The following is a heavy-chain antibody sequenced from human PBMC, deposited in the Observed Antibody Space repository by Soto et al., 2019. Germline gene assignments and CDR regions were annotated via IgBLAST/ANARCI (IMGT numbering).Heavy chain of an antibody. CDR2: ISYDGSNK. D-gene: IGHD2-15*01. J-gene: IGHJ6*02. V-gene: IGHV3-30*03. Sequence: GGSLRLSCAASGFTFSSYGMHWVRQAPGKGLEWVAVISYDGSNKYYADSVKGRFTISRDNSKNTLYLQMNSLRAEDTAVYYCARSGDIEYCYYYHGMDVWGQGTTVTGSS. CDR3: ARSGDIEYCYYYHGMDV. CDR1: GFTFSSYG.